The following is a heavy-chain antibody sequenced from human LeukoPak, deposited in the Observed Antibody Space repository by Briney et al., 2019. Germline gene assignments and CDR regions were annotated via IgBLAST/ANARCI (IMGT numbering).Heavy chain of an antibody. V-gene: IGHV3-53*01. J-gene: IGHJ4*02. Sequence: AGGSLRLSCAASGFTVSSNYMSWVRQAPGKGLEWVSVIYSGGSTYYADSVKGRFTISRDNSKNTLYLQMNSLRAEDTAVYYCARVAPPYYYDSSGYFDYWGQGTLDTVSS. D-gene: IGHD3-22*01. CDR3: ARVAPPYYYDSSGYFDY. CDR1: GFTVSSNY. CDR2: IYSGGST.